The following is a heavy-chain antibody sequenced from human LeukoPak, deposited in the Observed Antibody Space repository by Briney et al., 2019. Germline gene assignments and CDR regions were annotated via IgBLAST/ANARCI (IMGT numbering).Heavy chain of an antibody. CDR2: ISAHNGNT. Sequence: ASVKVSCKASGYTFTSYGISWVRQAPGQGLEWMGWISAHNGNTNYAQKLQGRVTMTTDTSTSTAYMELRSLRSDDTAVYYCARVGGSYTMTNGMDVWGQGTTVTVSS. D-gene: IGHD1-26*01. V-gene: IGHV1-18*01. J-gene: IGHJ6*02. CDR1: GYTFTSYG. CDR3: ARVGGSYTMTNGMDV.